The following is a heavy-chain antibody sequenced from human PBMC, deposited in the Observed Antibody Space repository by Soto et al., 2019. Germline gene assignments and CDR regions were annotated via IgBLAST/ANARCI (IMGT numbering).Heavy chain of an antibody. CDR2: INHRGST. CDR3: ASGLVDTAMATEYYFDY. J-gene: IGHJ4*02. D-gene: IGHD5-18*01. CDR1: GVSFGGYY. V-gene: IGHV4-34*01. Sequence: PSTPLAVTCAFYGVSFGGYYWIWIRHPPGKGLGWTGEINHRGSTNYNPSLESRVTISVETSKNQLSRKLSSVTAADTAVYYCASGLVDTAMATEYYFDYWGQGTLVPASS.